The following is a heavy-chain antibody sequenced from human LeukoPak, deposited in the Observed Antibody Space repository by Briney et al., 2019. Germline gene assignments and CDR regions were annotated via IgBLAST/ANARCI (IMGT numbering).Heavy chain of an antibody. CDR3: ARGKYSSSHPIDY. Sequence: SETLSLTCTVSGGSISSNSFYWGWIRQPPGKGLEWIGSIYYSGSTYYNPSLKSRVTISVDTSKNQFSLKLSSVTVADTAVYYCARGKYSSSHPIDYWGQGTLVTVSS. J-gene: IGHJ4*02. D-gene: IGHD6-6*01. V-gene: IGHV4-39*01. CDR1: GGSISSNSFY. CDR2: IYYSGST.